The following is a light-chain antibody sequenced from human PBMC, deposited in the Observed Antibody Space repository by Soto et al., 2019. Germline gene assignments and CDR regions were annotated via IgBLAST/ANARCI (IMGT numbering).Light chain of an antibody. Sequence: QSALTQPRSVSGSPGQSVTISCTGTSSDVGGYNCVSWYQQHPGKAPQLIIYDVTQRPSGVPDRFSGSKSGNTASLSISGLQAEDEADYYCCSHSASYTFVFGTGTKVNV. CDR2: DVT. CDR1: SSDVGGYNC. V-gene: IGLV2-11*01. CDR3: CSHSASYTFV. J-gene: IGLJ1*01.